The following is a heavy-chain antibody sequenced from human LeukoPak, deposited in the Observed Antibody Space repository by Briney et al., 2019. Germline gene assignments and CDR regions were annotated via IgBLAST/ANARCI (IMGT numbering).Heavy chain of an antibody. CDR3: AKDHSSSWFPSYYYYGMDV. D-gene: IGHD6-13*01. CDR2: ISGSVGST. J-gene: IGHJ6*02. V-gene: IGHV3-23*01. Sequence: PGGSLRLSCAASGFTFSSYAMSWVRQAPGKGLEWVSAISGSVGSTYYADSVKGRFTISRDNSKNTLYLQMNSLRAEDTAVYYCAKDHSSSWFPSYYYYGMDVWGQGTTVTVSS. CDR1: GFTFSSYA.